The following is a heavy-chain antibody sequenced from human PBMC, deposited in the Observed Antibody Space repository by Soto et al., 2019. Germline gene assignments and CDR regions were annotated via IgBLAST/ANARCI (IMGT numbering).Heavy chain of an antibody. CDR1: GGSFSGYY. Sequence: SETLSLTCAVYGGSFSGYYWSWIRQPPGKGLEWIGEINHGGSTNYNPSLKSRVTISVDTSKNQFSLKLSSVTAADTAVYYCARLVAGGPYYYYYYGMDVWGQGTTVTVSS. V-gene: IGHV4-34*01. J-gene: IGHJ6*02. CDR2: INHGGST. D-gene: IGHD6-19*01. CDR3: ARLVAGGPYYYYYYGMDV.